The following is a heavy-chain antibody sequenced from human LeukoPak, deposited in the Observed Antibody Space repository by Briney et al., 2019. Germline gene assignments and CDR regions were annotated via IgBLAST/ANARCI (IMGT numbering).Heavy chain of an antibody. D-gene: IGHD3-10*01. CDR3: ARVGPYYGSGSLFYYYYYYYMDV. Sequence: SETLSLTCAVYGGSFSGYYWSWLRQPPGQGLEWIGEINHSGSTNYNPSLTSRVTISVDTSKNQFSLKLSSVTAADTAVYYCARVGPYYGSGSLFYYYYYYYMDVWGKGTTVTVSS. CDR1: GGSFSGYY. J-gene: IGHJ6*03. V-gene: IGHV4-34*01. CDR2: INHSGST.